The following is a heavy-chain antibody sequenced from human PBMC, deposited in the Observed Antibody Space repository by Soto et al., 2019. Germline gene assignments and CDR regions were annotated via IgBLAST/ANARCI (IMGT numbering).Heavy chain of an antibody. CDR1: GYTLTELS. CDR3: ATYNWNYRKSSPQYDYIWGSYRSLDY. J-gene: IGHJ4*02. CDR2: FDPEDRET. D-gene: IGHD3-16*02. V-gene: IGHV1-24*01. Sequence: ASVKVSCKVSGYTLTELSMHWVRQAPGKGLEWMGGFDPEDRETIYAQKFQGRVTMTEDTSTDTAYMELSSLRSEDTAVYYCATYNWNYRKSSPQYDYIWGSYRSLDYWGQGTLVTVSS.